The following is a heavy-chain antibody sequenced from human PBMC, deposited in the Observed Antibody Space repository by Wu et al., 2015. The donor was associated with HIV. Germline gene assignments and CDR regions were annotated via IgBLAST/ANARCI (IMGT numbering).Heavy chain of an antibody. J-gene: IGHJ3*02. Sequence: QVQLVQSGAEVKKPGASVKVSCKASGYTFTSYYMHWVRQAPGQGLEWMGIINPSGGSTSYAQKFQGRVTMTRDTSTSTVYMELSSLRSEDTAVYYCARDRELAVAANEDAFDIVGPKGQWSPS. CDR3: ARDRELAVAANEDAFDI. D-gene: IGHD6-19*01. CDR2: INPSGGST. CDR1: GYTFTSYY. V-gene: IGHV1-46*01.